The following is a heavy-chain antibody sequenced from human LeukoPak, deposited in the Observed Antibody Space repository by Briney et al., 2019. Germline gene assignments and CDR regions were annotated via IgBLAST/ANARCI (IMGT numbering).Heavy chain of an antibody. CDR1: GFTFSPYT. CDR2: ISSSSSTM. CDR3: AKLAVINGY. J-gene: IGHJ4*02. Sequence: GGSLRLSCAASGFTFSPYTMQWVRQAPGKGLEWLSSISSSSSTMYYADSVRGRFTISRDNAKNSLYLQMNSLRAEDTAVYYCAKLAVINGYWGQGTLVTVSS. V-gene: IGHV3-48*01. D-gene: IGHD2-8*02.